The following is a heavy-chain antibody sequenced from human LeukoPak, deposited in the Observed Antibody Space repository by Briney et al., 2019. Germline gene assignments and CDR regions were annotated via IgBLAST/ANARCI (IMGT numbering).Heavy chain of an antibody. Sequence: GGSLRLSCAASGFTFSSYSMNWVRQAPGKGLEWVSSISSSSYIYYADSVKGRFTISRDNAKNSLYLQMNSLRAEDTAVYYCARDSHYDYVWGSYRYYYFDYWGQGTLVTVSS. V-gene: IGHV3-21*01. D-gene: IGHD3-16*02. CDR1: GFTFSSYS. CDR2: ISSSSYI. J-gene: IGHJ4*02. CDR3: ARDSHYDYVWGSYRYYYFDY.